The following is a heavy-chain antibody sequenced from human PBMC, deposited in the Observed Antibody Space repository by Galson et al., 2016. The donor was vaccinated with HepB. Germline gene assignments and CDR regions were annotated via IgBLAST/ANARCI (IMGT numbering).Heavy chain of an antibody. CDR3: ASRFRRTAWYSTHGFDP. Sequence: SETLSLTCTVSGGSISSSRYYWAWIRQPPGKGLEWMGSIYYSGSTYYNPSLTSRVTISVDSSKNQFSLELTSVTVADTAVYYCASRFRRTAWYSTHGFDPWGQGTLATVSS. J-gene: IGHJ5*02. D-gene: IGHD2-15*01. CDR1: GGSISSSRYY. CDR2: IYYSGST. V-gene: IGHV4-39*01.